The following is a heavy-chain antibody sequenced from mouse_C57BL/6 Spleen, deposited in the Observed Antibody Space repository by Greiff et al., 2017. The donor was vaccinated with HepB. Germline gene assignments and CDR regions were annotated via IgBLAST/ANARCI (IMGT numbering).Heavy chain of an antibody. J-gene: IGHJ4*01. CDR3: ASEDSGQGDYYAMDY. D-gene: IGHD3-3*01. Sequence: VQLQQSGPELVKPGASVKISCKASGYSFTDYNMNWVKQRNGKSLEWIGVINPNYGTTSYNQKFKGKATLTVDQSSSTAYMQLNCLTSEDSAVYYCASEDSGQGDYYAMDYWGQGTSVTVSS. V-gene: IGHV1-39*01. CDR2: INPNYGTT. CDR1: GYSFTDYN.